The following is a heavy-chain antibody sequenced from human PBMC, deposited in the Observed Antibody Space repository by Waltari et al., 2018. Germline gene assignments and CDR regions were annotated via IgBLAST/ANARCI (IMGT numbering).Heavy chain of an antibody. CDR3: AVEGDYLVFDY. CDR2: GDAADSET. CDR1: GSTFTDYY. Sequence: EVQLVQSGAEVKTPGATVKISCKASGSTFTDYYMHLVQQAPGKGLGWRGRGDAADSETICAEKFQGRVTITADTSTDTAYMELSSLRSEDTAVYYCAVEGDYLVFDYWGQGTLVTVSS. V-gene: IGHV1-69-2*01. J-gene: IGHJ4*02. D-gene: IGHD4-17*01.